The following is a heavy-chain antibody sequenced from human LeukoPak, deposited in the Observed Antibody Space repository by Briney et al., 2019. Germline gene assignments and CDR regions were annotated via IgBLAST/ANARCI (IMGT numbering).Heavy chain of an antibody. CDR1: GFTFSTYG. J-gene: IGHJ4*02. D-gene: IGHD2-21*02. V-gene: IGHV3-33*01. CDR3: ARADCGGDCYSRPDY. CDR2: IWYDGSNK. Sequence: GVSLRLSCAASGFTFSTYGMHWVRQSPGKGLEWVAVIWYDGSNKYYADSVKGRFTISRDNSKNTLYLQMNSLRAEDTAVSYCARADCGGDCYSRPDYWGQGTLVTVSS.